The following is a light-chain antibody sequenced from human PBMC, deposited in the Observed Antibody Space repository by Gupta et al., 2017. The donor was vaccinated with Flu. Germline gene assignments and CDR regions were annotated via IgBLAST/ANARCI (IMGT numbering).Light chain of an antibody. J-gene: IGKJ1*01. Sequence: AIQITQSPSSLSASVGDRVTITCRASRDIRNDLGWYQQQPGRAPTLLIFAASRLQSGVPSRFSGSGSGTDFTLTISSLQPEDFATYYCRQDDFIPTTFGQGTKVEF. CDR1: RDIRND. CDR3: RQDDFIPTT. CDR2: AAS. V-gene: IGKV1-6*01.